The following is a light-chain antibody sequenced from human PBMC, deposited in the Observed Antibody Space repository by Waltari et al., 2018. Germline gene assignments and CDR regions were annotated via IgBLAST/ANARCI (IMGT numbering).Light chain of an antibody. Sequence: DIVLTQSPATLSLSPGERATLSCRASQSVNNYLAWYQQKPGQDPRLLIYGASNRATGIPARFSGSGSGTDFTLTISTLEPEDFAVYYCQQRRNWPLTFGGGTKVEIK. J-gene: IGKJ4*01. CDR2: GAS. CDR3: QQRRNWPLT. CDR1: QSVNNY. V-gene: IGKV3-11*01.